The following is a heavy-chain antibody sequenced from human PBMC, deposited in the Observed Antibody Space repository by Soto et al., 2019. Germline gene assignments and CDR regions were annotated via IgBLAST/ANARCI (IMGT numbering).Heavy chain of an antibody. Sequence: SGPTLVNPTQTLTLTCTFSGFSLSTSGVGVGWIRQPPGKALEWLALIYWNDDKRYSPSLKSRLTITKDTSKNQVVLTMTNMDPVDTATYYCARLYYDILTGYSLSDYWGQGTLVTVSS. V-gene: IGHV2-5*01. CDR3: ARLYYDILTGYSLSDY. CDR2: IYWNDDK. CDR1: GFSLSTSGVG. J-gene: IGHJ4*02. D-gene: IGHD3-9*01.